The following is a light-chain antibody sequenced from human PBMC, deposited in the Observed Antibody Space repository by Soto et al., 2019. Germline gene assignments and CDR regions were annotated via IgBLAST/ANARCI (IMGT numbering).Light chain of an antibody. Sequence: QSARTQPPSASGSPGQSVTISCTGTSGDVGGYDYVSWYQQHPGKAPKLMIYEVTKRPLGVPDRFSGSKSGNTASLTVSGLQAEDEADYFCSLYTTASTYVFGTGTKVTVL. CDR2: EVT. CDR3: SLYTTASTYV. CDR1: SGDVGGYDY. J-gene: IGLJ1*01. V-gene: IGLV2-8*01.